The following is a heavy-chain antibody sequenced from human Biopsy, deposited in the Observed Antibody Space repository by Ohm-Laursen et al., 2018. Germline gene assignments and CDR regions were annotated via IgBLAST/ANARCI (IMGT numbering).Heavy chain of an antibody. CDR1: GGTFSNYG. Sequence: SVKVSCKAPGGTFSNYGINWVRQATGQGLEWMGWMNPNSGNTGYAQKFQGRVTMTRDTSISTAYVDLSSLRSDDTAVYYCTRGGYYYDSLAYYYWFDPWGQGTLVTVSS. J-gene: IGHJ5*02. CDR3: TRGGYYYDSLAYYYWFDP. V-gene: IGHV1-8*02. CDR2: MNPNSGNT. D-gene: IGHD3-22*01.